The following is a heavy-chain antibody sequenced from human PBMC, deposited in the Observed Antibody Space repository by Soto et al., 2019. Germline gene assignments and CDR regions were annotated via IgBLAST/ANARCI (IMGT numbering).Heavy chain of an antibody. CDR3: AHRRGDDYTSHWFDP. CDR1: GFSLSTSGVG. J-gene: IGHJ5*02. D-gene: IGHD4-4*01. V-gene: IGHV2-5*02. CDR2: IYWDDDK. Sequence: QITLKESGPTLVKPTQTLTLTCTFSGFSLSTSGVGVGWIRQPPGKALEWLALIYWDDDKRYSPSLKSRLTITKDTSKNQVDLTMTNMDPVDTATYYCAHRRGDDYTSHWFDPWGQGTLVTVSS.